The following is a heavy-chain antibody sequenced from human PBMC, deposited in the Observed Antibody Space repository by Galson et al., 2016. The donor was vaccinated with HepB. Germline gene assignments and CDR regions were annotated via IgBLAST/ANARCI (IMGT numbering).Heavy chain of an antibody. J-gene: IGHJ4*02. CDR2: ISPDGGTT. V-gene: IGHV3-74*01. CDR3: TRSQDYLPDF. D-gene: IGHD4-11*01. CDR1: GFTFSSHG. Sequence: SLRLSCAASGFTFSSHGMLWVRQAPGKGLDWVSRISPDGGTTNYADSVRGRFTISRDNAKNTLYLQMSRLRAEDTAVYYCTRSQDYLPDFWGQGTLVTVSS.